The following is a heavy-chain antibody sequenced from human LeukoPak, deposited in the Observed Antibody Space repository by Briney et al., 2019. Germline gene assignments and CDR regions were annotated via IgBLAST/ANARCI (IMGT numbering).Heavy chain of an antibody. CDR3: AKIPIFGGVIINNYYMDV. V-gene: IGHV3-23*01. CDR2: ISGSGGST. J-gene: IGHJ6*03. CDR1: GFTFSSYA. Sequence: GGSLRLSCAASGFTFSSYAMSWVRQAPGKGLEWVSAISGSGGSTYYADSVKGRFTISRDNSKNTLYLQMNSLRAEDTAVYYCAKIPIFGGVIINNYYMDVWGKGTTVTVSS. D-gene: IGHD3-3*01.